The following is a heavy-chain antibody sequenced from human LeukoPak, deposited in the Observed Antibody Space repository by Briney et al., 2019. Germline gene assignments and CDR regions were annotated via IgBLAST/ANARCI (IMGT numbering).Heavy chain of an antibody. D-gene: IGHD3-22*01. Sequence: GGSLRLSCAASRFTFDDYTMHWVRQPPGKGLEWVALISWDGGLTYYADSVKGRFTISRDNSKKSLYLQMNSLRAEDTALYYCAKDGNDFDTSGFYYTYYMDVWGKGTAVTVSS. V-gene: IGHV3-43D*03. CDR3: AKDGNDFDTSGFYYTYYMDV. CDR1: RFTFDDYT. J-gene: IGHJ6*03. CDR2: ISWDGGLT.